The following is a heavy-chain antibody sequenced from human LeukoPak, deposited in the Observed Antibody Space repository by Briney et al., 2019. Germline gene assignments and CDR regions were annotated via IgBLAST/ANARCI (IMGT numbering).Heavy chain of an antibody. V-gene: IGHV1-8*03. CDR2: MNPNSGNT. CDR3: AKGFGSGYYYYFDY. D-gene: IGHD3-22*01. J-gene: IGHJ4*02. Sequence: ASVKVSCKASGYTFTSYDINWVRQATGQGLEWMGWMNPNSGNTGYAQKFQSRVTITRNTSISTAYMELSSLRSEDAAVYYCAKGFGSGYYYYFDYWGQGTLVTVSS. CDR1: GYTFTSYD.